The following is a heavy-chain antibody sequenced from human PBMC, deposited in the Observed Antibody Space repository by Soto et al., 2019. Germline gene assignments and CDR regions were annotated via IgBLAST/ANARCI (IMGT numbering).Heavy chain of an antibody. CDR3: ARDFNWAFDV. Sequence: QVQVLPSGAEVKRPGDAVKVPCRASGYTFTSNAMHWVRQAPGQGLEWMGWINTGTGNTKSSQKFQGRITISRDTSASTASMELTSLTVEDTAVYYCARDFNWAFDVWGQGTVVTVSS. CDR1: GYTFTSNA. CDR2: INTGTGNT. J-gene: IGHJ3*01. D-gene: IGHD3-16*01. V-gene: IGHV1-3*04.